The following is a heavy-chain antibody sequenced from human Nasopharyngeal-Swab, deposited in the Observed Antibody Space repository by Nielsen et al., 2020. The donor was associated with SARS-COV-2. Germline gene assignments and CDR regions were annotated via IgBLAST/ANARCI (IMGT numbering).Heavy chain of an antibody. CDR1: GFTFSDYN. V-gene: IGHV3-21*01. CDR2: ISNSSRYI. Sequence: GGSLRLSCAASGFTFSDYNMNWVRQAPGKRLEWVSSISNSSRYIYQADSVKGRFTISRDNAKNSLYLQMNSLRAEDTAVYYCARAGGVSSAEYFQHWGKGTLVTVSS. D-gene: IGHD1-26*01. CDR3: ARAGGVSSAEYFQH. J-gene: IGHJ1*01.